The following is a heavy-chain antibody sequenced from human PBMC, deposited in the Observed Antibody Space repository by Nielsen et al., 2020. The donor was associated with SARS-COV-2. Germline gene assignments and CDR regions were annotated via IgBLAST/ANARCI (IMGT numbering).Heavy chain of an antibody. CDR2: IWYDGSNK. V-gene: IGHV3-33*08. Sequence: GESLKISCAASGFTFSSYGMHWVRQAPGKGLEWVAVIWYDGSNKYYADSVKGRFTISRDNSKNTLYLQMNSLRAEDTAVYYCAGDGEDKLRFLEWLMDYWGQGTLVTVSS. CDR3: AGDGEDKLRFLEWLMDY. J-gene: IGHJ4*02. CDR1: GFTFSSYG. D-gene: IGHD3-3*01.